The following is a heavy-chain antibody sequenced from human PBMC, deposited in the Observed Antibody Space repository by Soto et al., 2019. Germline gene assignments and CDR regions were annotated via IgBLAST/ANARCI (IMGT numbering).Heavy chain of an antibody. V-gene: IGHV1-2*04. CDR3: ARSLSDSSVLD. CDR2: INPNSGGT. J-gene: IGHJ4*02. D-gene: IGHD3-22*01. Sequence: ASVKVSCKASGYTFTGYYMHCVLQSPGQGLDWMGWINPNSGGTNYAQKFQGWVTMTRDTSISTAYMELSRLRSDDTAVYYCARSLSDSSVLDWGQGTLVTVSS. CDR1: GYTFTGYY.